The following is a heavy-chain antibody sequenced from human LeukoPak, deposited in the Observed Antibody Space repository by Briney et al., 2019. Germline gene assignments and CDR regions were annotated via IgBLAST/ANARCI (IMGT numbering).Heavy chain of an antibody. V-gene: IGHV3-23*01. CDR2: ISDTGNT. D-gene: IGHD2-15*01. CDR3: AKAPVTTCRGAFCYPFDY. Sequence: GGSLRLSCAASGFTFSSYAMSWVRQAPGKGLEWVSAISDTGNTYHADSVKGRFTISRDSSKNTLFLQMNRLRPEDAAVYYCAKAPVTTCRGAFCYPFDYWGLGTLVTVSS. J-gene: IGHJ4*02. CDR1: GFTFSSYA.